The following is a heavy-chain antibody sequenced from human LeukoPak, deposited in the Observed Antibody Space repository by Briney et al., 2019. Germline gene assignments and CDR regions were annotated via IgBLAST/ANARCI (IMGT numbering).Heavy chain of an antibody. Sequence: ASVKVSCKASGYTFTSYGISWVRQAPGQGLEWMGWISAYNGDTNYAQKLQGRVTMTTDTSTSTAYMELSSLRSEDTAVYYCTVGPPNWGFDYWGQGTLVTVSS. V-gene: IGHV1-18*01. CDR1: GYTFTSYG. J-gene: IGHJ4*02. D-gene: IGHD7-27*01. CDR3: TVGPPNWGFDY. CDR2: ISAYNGDT.